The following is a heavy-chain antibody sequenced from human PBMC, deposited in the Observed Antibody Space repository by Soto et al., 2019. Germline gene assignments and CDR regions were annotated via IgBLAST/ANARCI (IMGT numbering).Heavy chain of an antibody. CDR2: ISGGGGTT. J-gene: IGHJ4*02. CDR1: GFTFSYYA. CDR3: AKQAGYGSDPFDY. D-gene: IGHD2-15*01. Sequence: PGGSLRLSCAASGFTFSYYAMSWVRQTPGTGLEWVSGISGGGGTTYYAASVKGRFTISRDNSKNTLYLQINSLRAEDTAVYYCAKQAGYGSDPFDYWGQGTLVTVSS. V-gene: IGHV3-23*01.